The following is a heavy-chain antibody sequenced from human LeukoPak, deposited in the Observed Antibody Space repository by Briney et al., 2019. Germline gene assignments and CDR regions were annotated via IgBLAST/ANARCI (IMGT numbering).Heavy chain of an antibody. CDR1: GFTFSSYG. Sequence: GGSLRLSCAASGFTFSSYGFHWVRQAPGKGLEWVAIIWYDGSRDYYADSVKGRLTISRDNSKNTLYLQMNSLRAEDTAVYYCARDRAYGFDTWGQGTMVTVSS. V-gene: IGHV3-33*01. CDR2: IWYDGSRD. CDR3: ARDRAYGFDT. J-gene: IGHJ3*02.